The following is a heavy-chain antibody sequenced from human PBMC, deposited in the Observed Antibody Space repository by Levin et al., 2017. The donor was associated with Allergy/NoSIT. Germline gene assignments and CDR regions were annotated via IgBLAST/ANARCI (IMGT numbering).Heavy chain of an antibody. V-gene: IGHV3-48*02. Sequence: GGSLRLSCTASGLTFSRYTMNWVRQAPGKGLEWVSPISSDSGTIYYADSLRGRFTISRDNAMTSLYLQMISLRDEDTAVYYCARDRTNDYGGDSYFDYWGQGTLVTVSS. CDR2: ISSDSGTI. J-gene: IGHJ4*02. D-gene: IGHD4-23*01. CDR1: GLTFSRYT. CDR3: ARDRTNDYGGDSYFDY.